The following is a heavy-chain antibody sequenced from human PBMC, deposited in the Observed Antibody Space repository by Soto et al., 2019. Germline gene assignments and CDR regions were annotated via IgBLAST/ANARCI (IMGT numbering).Heavy chain of an antibody. V-gene: IGHV4-34*01. CDR1: GGSFSGYY. J-gene: IGHJ4*02. CDR3: ARVGRGYSYGATDY. Sequence: SETLSLTCAVYGGSFSGYYWSWIRQPPGKGLEWIGEINHSGSTNYNPSLKSRVTISVDTSKNQFSLKLSSVTAADTAVYYCARVGRGYSYGATDYWGQGTQVTVSS. D-gene: IGHD5-18*01. CDR2: INHSGST.